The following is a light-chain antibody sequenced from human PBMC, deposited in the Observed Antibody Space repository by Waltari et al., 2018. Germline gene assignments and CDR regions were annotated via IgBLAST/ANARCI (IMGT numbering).Light chain of an antibody. CDR1: QSISSW. Sequence: DIQMTQSPSTLSASVGDRITITCRASQSISSWLAWYLQKPGRAPKLLIYKASSLESGVPSRFSGSGSGTEFTLTISSLQPDDFATYYCQQYNSSFGQGTKLEIK. CDR3: QQYNSS. V-gene: IGKV1-5*03. CDR2: KAS. J-gene: IGKJ2*01.